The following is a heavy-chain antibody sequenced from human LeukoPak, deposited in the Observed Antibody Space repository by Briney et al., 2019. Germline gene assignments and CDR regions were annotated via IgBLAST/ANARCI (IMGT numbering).Heavy chain of an antibody. CDR3: AKDTLGWSFDC. V-gene: IGHV3-23*01. Sequence: GGSLRLSCEASGFGVSGNAMAWVRQAAGKGLQWVSGLGSDGRTHYADSVRGRFTISRDESKNTVYLQMNSLRAEDTALYYCAKDTLGWSFDCWGQGTLVTVSS. J-gene: IGHJ4*02. CDR1: GFGVSGNA. D-gene: IGHD4-23*01. CDR2: LGSDGRT.